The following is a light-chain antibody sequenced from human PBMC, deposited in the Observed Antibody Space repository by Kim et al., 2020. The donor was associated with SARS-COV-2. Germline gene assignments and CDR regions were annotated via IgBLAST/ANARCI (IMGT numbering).Light chain of an antibody. CDR3: QSYDSSLSGDVV. V-gene: IGLV1-40*01. CDR2: GNS. Sequence: RVTISCTGSSSNIGAGYGVHWYQQLPGTAPKLLIYGNSNRPSGVPDRFSGSKSGTSASLAITGLQAEDEADYYCQSYDSSLSGDVVFGGGTQLTVL. J-gene: IGLJ2*01. CDR1: SSNIGAGYG.